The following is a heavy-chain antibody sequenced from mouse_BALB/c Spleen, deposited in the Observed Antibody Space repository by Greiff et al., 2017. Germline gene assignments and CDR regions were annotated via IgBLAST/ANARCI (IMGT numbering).Heavy chain of an antibody. CDR3: ARGVTTAHWYFDV. CDR1: GFTFSSYA. Sequence: EVMLVESGGGLVMPGGSLKLSCEASGFTFSSYAMSWVRQTPEKRLEWVASICSGGSTYYQDRVKGRFTISRDNARNILYLQMSSLRSEDTAMYYCARGVTTAHWYFDVWGAGTTVTVSS. CDR2: ICSGGST. D-gene: IGHD1-2*01. V-gene: IGHV5-6-5*01. J-gene: IGHJ1*01.